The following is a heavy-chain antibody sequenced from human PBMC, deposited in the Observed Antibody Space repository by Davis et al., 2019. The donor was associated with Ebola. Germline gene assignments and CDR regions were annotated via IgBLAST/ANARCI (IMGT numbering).Heavy chain of an antibody. CDR3: ARDNYWKLDY. Sequence: GESLKISCAASGFSFSDYYMTWIRQAPGKGLDWVAYISSVTSYTRYADSVKGRFTISRDNARNSFYLQMNSLRVEDTAVYYCARDNYWKLDYWGQGILVTVSS. CDR2: ISSVTSYT. J-gene: IGHJ4*02. CDR1: GFSFSDYY. V-gene: IGHV3-11*06. D-gene: IGHD4-11*01.